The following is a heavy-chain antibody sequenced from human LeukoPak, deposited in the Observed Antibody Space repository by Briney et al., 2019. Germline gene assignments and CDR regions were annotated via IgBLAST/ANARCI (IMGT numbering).Heavy chain of an antibody. CDR3: ARDLIGWLRSYPHYFDY. Sequence: SETLSLICTVSGGSISSYYWSWIRQPPGKGLEWIGYIYYSGNTNYNPSLKSRVTISVDTSKNQFSLKLSSVTAADTAVYYCARDLIGWLRSYPHYFDYWGQGTLVTVSS. J-gene: IGHJ4*02. CDR1: GGSISSYY. CDR2: IYYSGNT. D-gene: IGHD5-12*01. V-gene: IGHV4-59*12.